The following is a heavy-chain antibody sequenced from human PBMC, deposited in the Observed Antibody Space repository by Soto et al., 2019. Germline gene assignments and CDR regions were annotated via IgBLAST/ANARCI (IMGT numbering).Heavy chain of an antibody. Sequence: GGSLRLSCAASGFTFSSYWMHWVRQVPGKGLVWVAVIKNDGSSKYYADSVKGRFTISRDNSKNTLYLQMNSLRAEDTAVYYCAKSPDRDYVPRPANYYGMDVWGQGTTVTVSS. CDR3: AKSPDRDYVPRPANYYGMDV. D-gene: IGHD4-17*01. J-gene: IGHJ6*02. V-gene: IGHV3-30*18. CDR1: GFTFSSYW. CDR2: IKNDGSSK.